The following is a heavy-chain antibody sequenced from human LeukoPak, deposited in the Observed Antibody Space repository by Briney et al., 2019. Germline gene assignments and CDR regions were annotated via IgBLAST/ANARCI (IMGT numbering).Heavy chain of an antibody. CDR1: GFTFSSYA. CDR3: ARDTGSYYFDY. V-gene: IGHV3-64*01. D-gene: IGHD1-26*01. CDR2: ISSNGGST. Sequence: PWGSLRLSCAASGFTFSSYAMHWVRQAPGKGLEYVSAISSNGGSTYYANSVKGRFTISRDNSENTLYLQMGSLRAEDMAVYYCARDTGSYYFDYWGQGTLVTVSS. J-gene: IGHJ4*02.